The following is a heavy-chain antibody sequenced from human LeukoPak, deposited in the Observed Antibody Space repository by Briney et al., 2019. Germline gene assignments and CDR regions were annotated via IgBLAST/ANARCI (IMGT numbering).Heavy chain of an antibody. D-gene: IGHD5-18*01. Sequence: SVKVSCKASGGTFSSYAISWVRQAPGQGLEWMGRIIPIFGTANYAQKFQGRVTITTDESTSTAYMELSSLRSEDTAVYYCARDPPVVAWIQVWFGAFDIWGQGTMVTVSS. J-gene: IGHJ3*02. CDR1: GGTFSSYA. V-gene: IGHV1-69*05. CDR2: IIPIFGTA. CDR3: ARDPPVVAWIQVWFGAFDI.